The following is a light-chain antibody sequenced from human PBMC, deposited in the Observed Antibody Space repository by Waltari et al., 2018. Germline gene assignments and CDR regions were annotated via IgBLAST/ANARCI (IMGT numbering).Light chain of an antibody. CDR1: QSVSRY. CDR2: DAS. J-gene: IGKJ5*01. Sequence: EIVLTQSPATLSLSPGERATLSCRASQSVSRYLAWYQQKPGQALRLLIYDASNRATGIPARFSGSGSGTDFTLTSGLEPEDFAIYYCQQRTSWPAITFGQGTRLEIK. V-gene: IGKV3-11*01. CDR3: QQRTSWPAIT.